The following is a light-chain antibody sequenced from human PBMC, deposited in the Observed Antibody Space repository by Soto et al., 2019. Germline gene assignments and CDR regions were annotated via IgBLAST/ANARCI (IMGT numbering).Light chain of an antibody. J-gene: IGLJ1*01. Sequence: QSVLPQPASVSGSPGQSIAISCTGTNSDVGAYNFVSWYQQYPGKAPKLIIHEVNNRPSGVSDRFSGSKSGNTASLTISGLQADDEADYYCSSFTTYNTRVFGTGTKVTVL. CDR1: NSDVGAYNF. CDR2: EVN. CDR3: SSFTTYNTRV. V-gene: IGLV2-14*01.